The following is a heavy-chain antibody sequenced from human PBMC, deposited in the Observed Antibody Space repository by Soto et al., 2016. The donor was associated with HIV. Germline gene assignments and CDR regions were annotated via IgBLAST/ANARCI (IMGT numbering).Heavy chain of an antibody. D-gene: IGHD3-16*02. CDR2: VNHSGST. V-gene: IGHV4-34*01. J-gene: IGHJ4*02. Sequence: QVHLQQWGAGLLKPSETLSLTCAVYGGSLSGYYWSFIRQSPGKGLEWIGEVNHSGSTNYNPSLKSRVTMSVDTSKKQFSLRLNSVTAADTAIYYCARHRYTNGDLDYWGQGTLVTVSS. CDR1: GGSLSGYY. CDR3: ARHRYTNGDLDY.